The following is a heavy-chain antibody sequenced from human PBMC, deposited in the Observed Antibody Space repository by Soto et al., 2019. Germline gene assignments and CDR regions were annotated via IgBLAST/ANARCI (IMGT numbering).Heavy chain of an antibody. CDR3: ASVIVAGGWFDAFDI. J-gene: IGHJ3*02. CDR1: GGSVSSVSYY. D-gene: IGHD3-22*01. V-gene: IGHV4-61*01. CDR2: IYYSGST. Sequence: AETLSLTCTFSGGSVSSVSYYWICILQPPGKGLEWIGYIYYSGSTNYNPSLKSRVTISVDTSKNQFSLKLSSVTAADTAVYYCASVIVAGGWFDAFDIWGQGTMVTVSS.